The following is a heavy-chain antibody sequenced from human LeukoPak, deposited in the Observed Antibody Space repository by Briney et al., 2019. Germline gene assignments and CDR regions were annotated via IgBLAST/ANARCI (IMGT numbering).Heavy chain of an antibody. Sequence: TSVKVSCKACGGTFSSYAISWVRQAPGQGLEWMGRIIPILGIANYAQKFQGRVTITADKSTSTAYMELSSLRSEDTAVYYCARVSQAYGDYAEYWGQGTLVTVSS. J-gene: IGHJ4*02. V-gene: IGHV1-69*04. CDR2: IIPILGIA. D-gene: IGHD4-17*01. CDR1: GGTFSSYA. CDR3: ARVSQAYGDYAEY.